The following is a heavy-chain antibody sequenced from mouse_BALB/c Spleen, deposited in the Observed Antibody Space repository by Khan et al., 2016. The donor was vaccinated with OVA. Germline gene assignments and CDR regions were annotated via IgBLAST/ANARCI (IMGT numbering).Heavy chain of an antibody. J-gene: IGHJ3*01. CDR1: GFSLTNFG. Sequence: QMQLEESGPGLVQPSQSLSITCTVSGFSLTNFGVHWVRQSPGKGLEWLGVIWSDGSTDYNAAFKSRLCISKDNSKSQVLFKMNSLQANDTATYCGSRRDYLKTCIAYWGQGTPVTGSA. CDR2: IWSDGST. CDR3: SRRDYLKTCIAY. V-gene: IGHV2-2*02. D-gene: IGHD1-3*01.